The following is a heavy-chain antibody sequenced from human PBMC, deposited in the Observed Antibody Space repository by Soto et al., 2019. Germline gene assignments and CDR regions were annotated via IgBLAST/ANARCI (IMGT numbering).Heavy chain of an antibody. Sequence: EVQLVESGGGLIQPGGSLRLSCAASGFTVSSKYMTWVRQAPGKGLEWVSVIYGGGTTYYADSGKGRFTISRDNSKNTLYLQVNSLRAEDTAVYYCVQTTGWPGFDFWGQGTLVTVSS. CDR1: GFTVSSKY. J-gene: IGHJ4*02. V-gene: IGHV3-53*01. CDR2: IYGGGTT. CDR3: VQTTGWPGFDF. D-gene: IGHD6-19*01.